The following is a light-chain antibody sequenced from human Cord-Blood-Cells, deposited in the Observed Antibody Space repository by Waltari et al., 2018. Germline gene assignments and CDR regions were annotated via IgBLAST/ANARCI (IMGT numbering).Light chain of an antibody. CDR2: EGS. Sequence: QSALTQPASVSGSPGPSLTISCTGTSRDVGSYNLVSWYQQHPGKAPKLMIYEGSKRPSGVSNRFSGSKSGNTASLTISGLQAEDEADYYCCSYAGSSTWVFGGGTKLTVL. V-gene: IGLV2-23*01. J-gene: IGLJ3*02. CDR3: CSYAGSSTWV. CDR1: SRDVGSYNL.